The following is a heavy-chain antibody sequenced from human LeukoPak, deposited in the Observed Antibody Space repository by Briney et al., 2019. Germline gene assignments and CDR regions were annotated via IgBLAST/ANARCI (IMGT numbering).Heavy chain of an antibody. V-gene: IGHV4-39*01. D-gene: IGHD2-2*01. CDR1: GGSISSSSYY. CDR3: ARHALNDACLDY. J-gene: IGHJ4*02. Sequence: PSETLSLTCTVSGGSISSSSYYWGWIRQPPGKGLEWIGSIYYSGSTYYNPSLKSRVTISVDTSKNQFSLKLSSVTAADTAVYYCARHALNDACLDYWGQGTLVTVSS. CDR2: IYYSGST.